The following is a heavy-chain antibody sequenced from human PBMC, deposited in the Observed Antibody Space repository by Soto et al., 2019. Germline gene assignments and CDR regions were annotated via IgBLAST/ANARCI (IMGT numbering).Heavy chain of an antibody. CDR1: GFTFSSYA. Sequence: VQLLESGGGLVQPGRSLRLSCAASGFTFSSYAMSWVRQGPGKGLEWVSAISGSGGTTYYAASVKGRFTISRDNSKNTLFLQMNSLRAEDTAVYYCAKFFVETGGSSGWPWTFHYWGQGTLVTVSS. J-gene: IGHJ4*02. V-gene: IGHV3-23*01. D-gene: IGHD6-25*01. CDR3: AKFFVETGGSSGWPWTFHY. CDR2: ISGSGGTT.